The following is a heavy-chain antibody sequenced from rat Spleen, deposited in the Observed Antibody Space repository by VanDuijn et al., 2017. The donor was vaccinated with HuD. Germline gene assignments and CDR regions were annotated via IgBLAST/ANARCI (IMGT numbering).Heavy chain of an antibody. CDR1: GFSLTSYH. J-gene: IGHJ2*01. Sequence: QVQLKESGPGLVQPSQTLSLTCTVSGFSLTSYHVSWVRQPPGKGLEWMGVIWGDGSTAYNSALKSRLSISRDTSKSQVFLKMNSLQSEDTTTYYCARDLDGYFDYWGQGVMVTVSS. V-gene: IGHV2-43*01. D-gene: IGHD1-12*03. CDR2: IWGDGST. CDR3: ARDLDGYFDY.